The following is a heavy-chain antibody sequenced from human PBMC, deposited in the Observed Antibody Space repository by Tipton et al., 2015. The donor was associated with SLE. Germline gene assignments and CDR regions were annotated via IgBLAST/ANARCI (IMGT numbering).Heavy chain of an antibody. D-gene: IGHD3-3*01. Sequence: LRLSCVASGFTFTDYYMTWVRQAPGKGLEWIGNIYHSGSTYYNPSLKSRVTISVDTSKNQFSLRLSSVTAADTAVYYCASLPTVWSWFDPWGQGTLVTVSS. V-gene: IGHV4-38-2*01. CDR3: ASLPTVWSWFDP. CDR1: GFTFTDYY. J-gene: IGHJ5*02. CDR2: IYHSGST.